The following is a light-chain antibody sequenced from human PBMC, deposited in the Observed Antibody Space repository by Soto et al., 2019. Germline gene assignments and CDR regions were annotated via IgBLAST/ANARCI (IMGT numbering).Light chain of an antibody. CDR3: QNYNSAFWT. Sequence: IRVTKSVSALSASVGDRVTITCRASQGISNDLAWYQQKPGKVPKLLIYAASTLQSGVPSRFSGSGSGTDFTLTISSLQPEDVAAYYCQNYNSAFWTFGQGTKVDIK. J-gene: IGKJ1*01. CDR2: AAS. V-gene: IGKV1-27*01. CDR1: QGISND.